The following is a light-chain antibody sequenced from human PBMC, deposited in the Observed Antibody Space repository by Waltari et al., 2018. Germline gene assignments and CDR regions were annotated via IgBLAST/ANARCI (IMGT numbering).Light chain of an antibody. Sequence: EIVLTQSPGTLSLSPGERATLSCRASQPVSSSYLAWYQQIPGRAPRLLIYDASNRATGIPDRFIAGGSGTDFTLTITRLEPEDVAVYYCQQRNSWPLTFGPGTTV. CDR1: QPVSSSY. CDR2: DAS. J-gene: IGKJ3*01. CDR3: QQRNSWPLT. V-gene: IGKV3D-20*02.